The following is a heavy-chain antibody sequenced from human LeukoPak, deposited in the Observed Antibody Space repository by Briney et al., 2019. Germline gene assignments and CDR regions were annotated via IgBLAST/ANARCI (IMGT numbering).Heavy chain of an antibody. D-gene: IGHD3-22*01. CDR1: GGSISSYC. Sequence: SETLSLTCTVSGGSISSYCWSWIRQPPGKGLEWIGYIYYSGSTNYNPSLKSRVTISVDTSKNQFSLKLSSVTAADTAVYYCARGMYDSSGYYYWYFDLWGRGTLVTVSS. CDR3: ARGMYDSSGYYYWYFDL. CDR2: IYYSGST. V-gene: IGHV4-59*01. J-gene: IGHJ2*01.